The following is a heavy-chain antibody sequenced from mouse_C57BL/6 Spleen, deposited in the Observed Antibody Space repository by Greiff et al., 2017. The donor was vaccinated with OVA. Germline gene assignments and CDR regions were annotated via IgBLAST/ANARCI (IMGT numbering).Heavy chain of an antibody. CDR3: ARGGLGRDAMDY. Sequence: EVQLVESGPGLVKPSQSLSLTCSVTGYSITSGYYWNWIRQFPGNKLEWMGYISYDGSNNYNPSLKNRISITRDTSKNQFFLKLNSVTTEDTATYYCARGGLGRDAMDYWGQGTSVTVSS. CDR1: GYSITSGYY. J-gene: IGHJ4*01. D-gene: IGHD4-1*01. V-gene: IGHV3-6*01. CDR2: ISYDGSN.